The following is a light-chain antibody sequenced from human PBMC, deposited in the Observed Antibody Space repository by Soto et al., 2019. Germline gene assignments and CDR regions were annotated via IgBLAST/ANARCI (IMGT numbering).Light chain of an antibody. V-gene: IGKV3-20*01. J-gene: IGKJ1*01. CDR2: LAS. CDR1: QSVSSSY. Sequence: EIVLTQSPGTLSLSPGERATLSCRAVQSVSSSYLAWYQQKPGQAPRLLIYLASSRATGIPDRFSGSGSGTDFTLTISRLEPEDFAVYYCQQYGSSPPWTFGQGTKVDIK. CDR3: QQYGSSPPWT.